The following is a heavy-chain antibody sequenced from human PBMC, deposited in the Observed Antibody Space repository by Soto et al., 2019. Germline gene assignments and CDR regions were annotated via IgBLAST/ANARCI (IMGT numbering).Heavy chain of an antibody. CDR3: ARSAYCGGDCYHNDAFDI. Sequence: GASGKVSCKASGYTVTSYYINRVRQPTGQGLWWMGWMNPNSGNTGYAQKFQGRVTMTRNTSISTAYMELSSLRSEDTAVYYCARSAYCGGDCYHNDAFDIWGQGTMVTRLL. CDR2: MNPNSGNT. V-gene: IGHV1-8*01. CDR1: GYTVTSYY. J-gene: IGHJ3*02. D-gene: IGHD2-21*02.